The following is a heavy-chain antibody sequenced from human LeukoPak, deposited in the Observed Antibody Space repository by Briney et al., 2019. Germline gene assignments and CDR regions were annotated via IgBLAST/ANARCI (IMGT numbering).Heavy chain of an antibody. D-gene: IGHD3-3*01. J-gene: IGHJ3*02. CDR2: ISAYNGNT. Sequence: EASVKVSCKASGYTFTSYGIRWVRQAPGQGLEWMGGISAYNGNTNYAQKLQGRVTMTTDTSTSTAYMELRSLRSDDTAVYYCAKRNYDFWSGNWGDAFDIWGQGTMVTVSS. CDR3: AKRNYDFWSGNWGDAFDI. V-gene: IGHV1-18*01. CDR1: GYTFTSYG.